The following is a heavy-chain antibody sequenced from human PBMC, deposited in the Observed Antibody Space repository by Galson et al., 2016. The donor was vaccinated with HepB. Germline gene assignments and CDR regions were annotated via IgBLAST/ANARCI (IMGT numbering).Heavy chain of an antibody. V-gene: IGHV1-69*01. CDR1: GVSFNFYS. J-gene: IGHJ4*02. D-gene: IGHD6-19*01. CDR2: TIPLTKTT. Sequence: CKASGVSFNFYSVYWVRQAPGQGLEWMGGTIPLTKTTHYAQRFQGRLTISADESASTADMELSSLTSEDTAVYYCGRGLYNSGGALDFWGQGTLVTVSS. CDR3: GRGLYNSGGALDF.